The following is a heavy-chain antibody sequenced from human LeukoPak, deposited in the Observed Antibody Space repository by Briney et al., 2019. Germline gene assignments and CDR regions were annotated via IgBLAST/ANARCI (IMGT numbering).Heavy chain of an antibody. Sequence: AETLCLTCTVSGGSISSYYWSWIRQPPGKGLEWIGHIYYSGSTNYNPSLKSRVTISIDTSKNQFSLKLTSVAAADTAVYYCARRISGWPYFDYWGRGTLVTVTS. J-gene: IGHJ4*02. CDR3: ARRISGWPYFDY. D-gene: IGHD6-19*01. CDR1: GGSISSYY. V-gene: IGHV4-59*08. CDR2: IYYSGST.